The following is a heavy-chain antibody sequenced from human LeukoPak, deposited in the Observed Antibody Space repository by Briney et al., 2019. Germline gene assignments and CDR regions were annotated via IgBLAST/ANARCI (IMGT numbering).Heavy chain of an antibody. V-gene: IGHV4-59*01. CDR2: IYYSGST. D-gene: IGHD4-11*01. Sequence: PSETLSLTCTVSGGSISSYYWSWIRQPPGKGLEWIGYIYYSGSTNYNPSLKSRVTISVDTSKNQFSLKLSSVTAADTAVYYCARQKRGWGLQNAFDIWGQGTMVTVSS. CDR3: ARQKRGWGLQNAFDI. CDR1: GGSISSYY. J-gene: IGHJ3*02.